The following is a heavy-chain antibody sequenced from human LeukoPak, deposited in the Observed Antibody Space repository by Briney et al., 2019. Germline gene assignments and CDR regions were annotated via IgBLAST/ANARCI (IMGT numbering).Heavy chain of an antibody. J-gene: IGHJ6*03. CDR2: ISYDGSNK. V-gene: IGHV3-30*04. CDR1: GFTFSSYA. Sequence: GRSLRLSCAASGFTFSSYAMHWVRQAPGKGLEWVAVISYDGSNKYYADSVKGRFTISRDNSKNTLYLQMNSLRAEDTAVYYCARYAEVYYYIDVWGTGTTVTVSS. D-gene: IGHD2-8*01. CDR3: ARYAEVYYYIDV.